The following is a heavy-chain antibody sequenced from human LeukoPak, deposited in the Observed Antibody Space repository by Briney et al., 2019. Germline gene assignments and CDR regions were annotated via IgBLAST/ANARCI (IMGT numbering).Heavy chain of an antibody. J-gene: IGHJ3*02. CDR3: ARDRDGTSGSYTFDI. V-gene: IGHV4-59*01. Sequence: KSSETLSLTCTVSGGPISSYYWSWIRQPPGKGLEWIGYIDYRGSTDYNPSLKSRVTISVDTSKNQFSLKLSSATAADTAVYFCARDRDGTSGSYTFDIWGQGTMVTVSS. CDR2: IDYRGST. D-gene: IGHD3-3*01. CDR1: GGPISSYY.